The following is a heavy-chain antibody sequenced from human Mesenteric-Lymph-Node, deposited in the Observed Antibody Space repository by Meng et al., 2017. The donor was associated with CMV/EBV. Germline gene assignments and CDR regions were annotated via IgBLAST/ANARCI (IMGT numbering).Heavy chain of an antibody. D-gene: IGHD3-9*01. CDR2: IYYSGRT. Sequence: SETLSLTCTVSGGSISNYYWSWIRQPPGKGLEWIGYIYYSGRTNYNPSLKSRVTISADTSKNQFSLNLTSVTAADTAVYYCATIDSYYYYYGMDVWGQGTTVTVSS. V-gene: IGHV4-59*12. J-gene: IGHJ6*02. CDR1: GGSISNYY. CDR3: ATIDSYYYYYGMDV.